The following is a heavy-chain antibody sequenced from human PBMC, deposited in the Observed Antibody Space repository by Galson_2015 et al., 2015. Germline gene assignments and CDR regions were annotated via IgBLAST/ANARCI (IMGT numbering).Heavy chain of an antibody. CDR2: ISSSGSTI. D-gene: IGHD6-13*01. CDR3: ARAYEQQLAPFDY. CDR1: GFTFSDYY. J-gene: IGHJ4*02. Sequence: SLRLSCAASGFTFSDYYMSWIRQAPGKGLEWVSYISSSGSTIYYADSVKGRFTISRDNAKNSLYLQMNSLRAEDTAVYYCARAYEQQLAPFDYWGQGTLVTVSS. V-gene: IGHV3-11*01.